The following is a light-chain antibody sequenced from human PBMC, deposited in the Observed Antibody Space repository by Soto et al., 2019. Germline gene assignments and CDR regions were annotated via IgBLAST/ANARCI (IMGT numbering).Light chain of an antibody. CDR2: GAS. V-gene: IGKV3-15*01. J-gene: IGKJ1*01. CDR1: KSVSSN. Sequence: EIVMTQSPATLSVSPGEGATLSCRASKSVSSNLAWYQQKPSQAPRLLIYGASTRATGIPTRFSGSGSGIEFILTISSLQSEDFAVYYRQQYNNWPRTFGQGT. CDR3: QQYNNWPRT.